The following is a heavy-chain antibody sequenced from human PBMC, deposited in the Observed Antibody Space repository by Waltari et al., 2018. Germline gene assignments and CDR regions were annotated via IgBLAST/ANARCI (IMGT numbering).Heavy chain of an antibody. CDR3: ARDGPEGFDP. CDR1: AFTFSRYW. J-gene: IGHJ5*02. Sequence: EVQLVESGGGLVQPGGSLRLSCAASAFTFSRYWMSWVRQAPGKGLEWVANIRKEGSENYYVDSVKGRFTISRDNAKNSLYLQMNSLSAEDTAVYYCARDGPEGFDPWGQGTLVTVSS. CDR2: IRKEGSEN. V-gene: IGHV3-7*01.